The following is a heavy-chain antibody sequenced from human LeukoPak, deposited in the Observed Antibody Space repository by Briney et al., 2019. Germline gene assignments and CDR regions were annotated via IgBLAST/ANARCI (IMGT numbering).Heavy chain of an antibody. CDR3: ARAGALTVNALDY. CDR1: GGSFSGYY. D-gene: IGHD2-8*01. J-gene: IGHJ4*02. CDR2: INHSGST. V-gene: IGHV4-34*01. Sequence: PSETLSLTCAAYGGSFSGYYWSWIRQSPGKGLEWIGEINHSGSTNYNPSLKSRVTISVDTSKNQFSLKLSSVTAADTAVYYCARAGALTVNALDYWGQGTLVTVSS.